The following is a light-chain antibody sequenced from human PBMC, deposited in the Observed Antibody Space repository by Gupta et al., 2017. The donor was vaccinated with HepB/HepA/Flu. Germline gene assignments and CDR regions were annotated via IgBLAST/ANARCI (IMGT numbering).Light chain of an antibody. CDR2: DVR. CDR1: SSDVGGYNY. V-gene: IGLV2-11*01. CDR3: CSYAGSSV. J-gene: IGLJ2*01. Sequence: QSALTLPRSVSGSPGQSVTISCTGTSSDVGGYNYVSWYQQHPGKAPKLMIYDVRKRPSGVPDRFSGSKSGNTASLTISGLKAEDEADYYCCSYAGSSVFGGGTKLTVL.